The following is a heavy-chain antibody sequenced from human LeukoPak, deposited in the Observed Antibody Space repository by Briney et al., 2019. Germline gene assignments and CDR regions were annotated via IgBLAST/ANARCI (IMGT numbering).Heavy chain of an antibody. Sequence: GGSLRLSCAASGFTFSSYWMSWVRQAPGKGLEWVANIKQDGSEKYYVDSVKGRFTISRDNAKNSLYLQMNSLRAEDTAVYYCARRAGGSLKGPRFDYWGQGTPVTVSS. J-gene: IGHJ4*02. CDR3: ARRAGGSLKGPRFDY. D-gene: IGHD2-8*02. CDR1: GFTFSSYW. V-gene: IGHV3-7*01. CDR2: IKQDGSEK.